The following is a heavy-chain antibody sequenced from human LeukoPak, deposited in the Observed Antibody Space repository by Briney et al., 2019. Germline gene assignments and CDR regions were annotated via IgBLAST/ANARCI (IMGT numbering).Heavy chain of an antibody. D-gene: IGHD3-9*01. V-gene: IGHV5-51*01. Sequence: GESLKISCEGSGYTFTTYWIAWVRQMPGKGLEWMGIIYPDDSDTRYSPSFQGQVTISVDKSISTAYLQWTSLKASDTAMYYCARSEYYDILTGSVWFDPWGQGTLVTVSS. CDR2: IYPDDSDT. CDR3: ARSEYYDILTGSVWFDP. J-gene: IGHJ5*02. CDR1: GYTFTTYW.